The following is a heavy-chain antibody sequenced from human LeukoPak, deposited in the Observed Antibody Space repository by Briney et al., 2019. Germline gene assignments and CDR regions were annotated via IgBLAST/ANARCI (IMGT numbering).Heavy chain of an antibody. J-gene: IGHJ4*02. CDR2: ISSGSRSI. D-gene: IGHD4-17*01. Sequence: GGSLRLSCAASGFTFNSYAMSWVRQAPGKGLEWVSFISSGSRSIYYADSVKGRFTISRDNAKNSLYLQMNSLRTEDTAVYYCARDNYDYGDYYFDYWGQGTLVTVSS. V-gene: IGHV3-21*01. CDR3: ARDNYDYGDYYFDY. CDR1: GFTFNSYA.